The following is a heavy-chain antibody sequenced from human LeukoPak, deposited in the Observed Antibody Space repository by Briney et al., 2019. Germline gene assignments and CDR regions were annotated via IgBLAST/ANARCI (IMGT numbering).Heavy chain of an antibody. V-gene: IGHV3-53*01. J-gene: IGHJ4*02. Sequence: GGSLRLSCAASGFSVSGNYMNWVRQAPGKGLEWVSVIYTDGSTYYTDSVKGRFTISRDNSQNILFLQMNSLRAEDTAVYFCARGPDYWGWGTLVTVSS. CDR3: ARGPDY. CDR2: IYTDGST. CDR1: GFSVSGNY.